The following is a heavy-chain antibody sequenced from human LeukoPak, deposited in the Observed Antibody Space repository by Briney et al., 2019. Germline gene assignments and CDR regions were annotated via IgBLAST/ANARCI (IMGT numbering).Heavy chain of an antibody. D-gene: IGHD1-26*01. CDR3: ARRSTKESGFDF. V-gene: IGHV4-39*01. J-gene: IGHJ4*02. CDR1: GGSISSSSYY. CDR2: IYYSGTT. Sequence: SETLSLTCTVSGGSISSSSYYWGWIRQPPGEGLEWIGTIYYSGTTYYNPSLGSRVTISLDTSKNQFSLKLTSVTAADTAVYYCARRSTKESGFDFWGQGTLVTVSS.